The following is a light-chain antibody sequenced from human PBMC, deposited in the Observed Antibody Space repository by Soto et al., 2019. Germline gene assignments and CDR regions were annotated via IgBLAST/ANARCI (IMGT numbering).Light chain of an antibody. CDR2: GAS. CDR3: QQYGSSRPWT. V-gene: IGKV3-20*01. J-gene: IGKJ1*01. Sequence: EIVLTQSPGTLSLSPGERATLSCRASQSVSSSYLAWYQQKPGQAPRLLMYGASSRATGIPDRFSGSGSGTDFTLTISRLEPEDFAVYYCQQYGSSRPWTFGQGTKVEMK. CDR1: QSVSSSY.